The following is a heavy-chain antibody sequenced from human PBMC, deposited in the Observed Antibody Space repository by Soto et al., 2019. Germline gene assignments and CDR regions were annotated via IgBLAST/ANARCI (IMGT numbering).Heavy chain of an antibody. V-gene: IGHV1-24*01. CDR3: ARDGVDTATGYYYGMDV. CDR2: FDPEDGET. Sequence: GASVKVSCKVSGYTLTELSMHWVRQAPGKGLEWMGGFDPEDGETIYAQKFQGRVTMTTDTSTSTAYMELRSLRSDDTAVYYCARDGVDTATGYYYGMDVWGQGTTVTVS. CDR1: GYTLTELS. D-gene: IGHD5-18*01. J-gene: IGHJ6*02.